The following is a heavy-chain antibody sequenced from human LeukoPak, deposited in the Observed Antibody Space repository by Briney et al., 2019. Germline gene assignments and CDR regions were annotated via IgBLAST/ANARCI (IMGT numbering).Heavy chain of an antibody. CDR1: GFTFDDYG. CDR3: ARAMYYDFRSGYSPFDY. J-gene: IGHJ4*02. V-gene: IGHV3-20*04. D-gene: IGHD3-3*01. CDR2: INWNGGST. Sequence: GGSLRLSCAASGFTFDDYGMSWVRQAPGKGLEWVSGINWNGGSTGYADSVKGRFTISRDNAKNSLYLQMNSLRAEDTALYYCARAMYYDFRSGYSPFDYWGQGTLVTVSS.